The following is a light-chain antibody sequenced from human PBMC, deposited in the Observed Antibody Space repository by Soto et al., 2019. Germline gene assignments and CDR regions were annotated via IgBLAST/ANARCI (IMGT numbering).Light chain of an antibody. CDR1: SSDVGFYNY. V-gene: IGLV2-8*01. Sequence: QSALTQPASVSGSPGQSITISCTGTSSDVGFYNYVSWYQQQHPGKAPKLMIYEVSKRPSGVPDRFSASKSGNTASLTVSGLQTEDEADYYCSSYAGSNNYVVFGGGTKLTVL. CDR2: EVS. J-gene: IGLJ2*01. CDR3: SSYAGSNNYVV.